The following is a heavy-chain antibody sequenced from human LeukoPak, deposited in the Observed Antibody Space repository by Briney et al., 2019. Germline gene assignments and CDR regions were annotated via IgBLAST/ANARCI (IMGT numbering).Heavy chain of an antibody. Sequence: SETLSLTCTVSGGSISSYYWSWIRQPPGKGLEWIGYIYYSGSTNYNPSLKSRVTISVDTSKNQFSLKLSSVTAADTAVYYCARLALGYYFDYWGQGTLVTVSS. D-gene: IGHD7-27*01. V-gene: IGHV4-59*08. J-gene: IGHJ4*02. CDR3: ARLALGYYFDY. CDR1: GGSISSYY. CDR2: IYYSGST.